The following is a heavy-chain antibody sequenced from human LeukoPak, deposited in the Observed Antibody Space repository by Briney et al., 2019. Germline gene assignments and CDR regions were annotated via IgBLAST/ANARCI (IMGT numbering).Heavy chain of an antibody. CDR3: ARTQLGTKASNDY. D-gene: IGHD7-27*01. V-gene: IGHV4-34*01. CDR1: GGSFSGYY. CDR2: INHSGST. Sequence: PSETLSLTCAVYGGSFSGYYWSWIRQPPGKGLEWIGEINHSGSTNYNPSLTSRVTISVDTSRNQFSLKLSSVTAADTAVYYCARTQLGTKASNDYWGQGTLVTVSS. J-gene: IGHJ4*02.